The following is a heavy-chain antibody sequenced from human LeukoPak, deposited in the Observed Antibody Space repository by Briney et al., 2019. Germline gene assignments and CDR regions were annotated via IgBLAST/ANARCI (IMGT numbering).Heavy chain of an antibody. J-gene: IGHJ4*02. V-gene: IGHV3-33*01. CDR1: GFTFSSYG. CDR3: ARDRVYSSGWFDY. CDR2: TWYDGSNK. Sequence: GRSLRLSCAASGFTFSSYGMHWVRQAPGKGLEWVAVTWYDGSNKYYADSVKGRFTISRDNSKNTLYLQMNSLRAEDTAVYYCARDRVYSSGWFDYWGQGTLVTVSS. D-gene: IGHD6-19*01.